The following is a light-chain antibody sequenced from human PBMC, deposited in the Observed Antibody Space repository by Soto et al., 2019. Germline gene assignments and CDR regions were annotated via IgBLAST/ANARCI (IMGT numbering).Light chain of an antibody. CDR1: QSVGSY. J-gene: IGKJ2*02. CDR2: DAS. Sequence: EIVLTQSPATLSLSPGERATLACRASQSVGSYLAWYQHKPGQAPRLLIHDASNRATGIPARFSGSGSGTDFXXTIXXLEPEDSAVXYCQQRSNWPRGTFGQGTKLEIK. CDR3: QQRSNWPRGT. V-gene: IGKV3-11*01.